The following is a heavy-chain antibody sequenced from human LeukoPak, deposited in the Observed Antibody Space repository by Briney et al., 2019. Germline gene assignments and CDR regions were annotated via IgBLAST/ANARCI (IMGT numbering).Heavy chain of an antibody. D-gene: IGHD6-19*01. CDR3: ASFDSSGWHYFGY. J-gene: IGHJ4*02. Sequence: PGGSLRLSCAASGFTFSSYSMSWVRQAPGKGLEWVSSISSRSGYIYYGDSVKGRFTISRGNAKNSLYLQMNTLRAEGTAVYYCASFDSSGWHYFGYWGQGTLVTVS. CDR1: GFTFSSYS. CDR2: ISSRSGYI. V-gene: IGHV3-21*01.